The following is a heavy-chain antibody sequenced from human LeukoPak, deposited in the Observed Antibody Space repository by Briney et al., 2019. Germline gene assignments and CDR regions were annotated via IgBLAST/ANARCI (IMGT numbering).Heavy chain of an antibody. CDR3: ATASYFNVASYHFDY. V-gene: IGHV4-59*01. D-gene: IGHD2/OR15-2a*01. J-gene: IGHJ4*02. CDR2: ISYTGTT. Sequence: NPSETLSLTCTVSGASMSSYYWIWIRQPPEKGVEWIGYISYTGTTNYNPSLKSRVNISFDTSKHQFSLKLSSVTAADTAVYFCATASYFNVASYHFDYWGQGALVTVSS. CDR1: GASMSSYY.